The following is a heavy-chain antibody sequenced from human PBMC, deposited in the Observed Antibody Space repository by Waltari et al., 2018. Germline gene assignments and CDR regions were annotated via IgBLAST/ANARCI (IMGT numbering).Heavy chain of an antibody. D-gene: IGHD5-12*01. V-gene: IGHV4-39*01. J-gene: IGHJ3*01. Sequence: QLQLQESGPGLVKPSETLSLTCSVSGGSITSNRHYWGWIRQPPGQALEWIGTMSYSGATYSSPSLQSRSTISRDTSKNQLSLNLGSVTAADTAMYYCATYIGASIGTAAFDVWGQGTMVNVSS. CDR2: MSYSGAT. CDR3: ATYIGASIGTAAFDV. CDR1: GGSITSNRHY.